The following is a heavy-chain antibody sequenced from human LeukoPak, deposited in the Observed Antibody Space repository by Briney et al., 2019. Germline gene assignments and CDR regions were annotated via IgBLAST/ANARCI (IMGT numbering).Heavy chain of an antibody. J-gene: IGHJ4*02. D-gene: IGHD1-26*01. Sequence: SETLSLTCTVSGDSISSSRLYCAWIRQPPGKGLEWIGSILYTGRTFYNPSLKSRVTISVDTSKNQFSLRLGSVAASDTAVYDCARRDVGATIDYWGQGTLVTVSS. CDR2: ILYTGRT. CDR3: ARRDVGATIDY. V-gene: IGHV4-39*01. CDR1: GDSISSSRLY.